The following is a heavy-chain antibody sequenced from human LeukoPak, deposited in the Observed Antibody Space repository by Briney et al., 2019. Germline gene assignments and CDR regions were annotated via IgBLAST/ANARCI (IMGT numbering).Heavy chain of an antibody. CDR3: AKRVSCGGDCSYYYYGMDV. D-gene: IGHD2-21*02. V-gene: IGHV3-23*01. J-gene: IGHJ6*02. CDR1: GFTFSSYA. CDR2: ISGSGGST. Sequence: GGSLRLSCAASGFTFSSYAMSWVRQAPWKGLEWVSAISGSGGSTYYADSVKGRFTISRDNSKNTLYLQMDSLRAEDTAVYYCAKRVSCGGDCSYYYYGMDVWGQGTTVTVSS.